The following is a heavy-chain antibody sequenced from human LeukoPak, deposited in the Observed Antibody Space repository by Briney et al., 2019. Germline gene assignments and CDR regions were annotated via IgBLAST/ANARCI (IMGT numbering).Heavy chain of an antibody. V-gene: IGHV4-34*01. J-gene: IGHJ5*02. CDR2: INHSGST. CDR1: GGSISDNY. Sequence: PSETLSLTCTVSGGSISDNYWSWIRQPPGKGLEWIGEINHSGSTNYNPSLKSRVTISVDTSKNQFSLKLSSVTAADTAVYYCAREAVSGQWLPLFDPWGQGTLVTVSS. CDR3: AREAVSGQWLPLFDP. D-gene: IGHD6-19*01.